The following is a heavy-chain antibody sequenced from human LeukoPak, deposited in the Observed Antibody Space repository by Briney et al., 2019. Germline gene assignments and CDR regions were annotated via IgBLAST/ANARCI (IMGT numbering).Heavy chain of an antibody. D-gene: IGHD3-22*01. CDR2: IWYDGSNK. Sequence: QAGGSLRLSCAASGFTFSSYGMHWVRQAPGKGLEWVAVIWYDGSNKYYADSVKGRFTISRDNSKNTLYLQMNSLRAEDMAVYYCARDPNYYDSSGYYPDYWGQGTLVTVSS. CDR3: ARDPNYYDSSGYYPDY. J-gene: IGHJ4*02. CDR1: GFTFSSYG. V-gene: IGHV3-33*01.